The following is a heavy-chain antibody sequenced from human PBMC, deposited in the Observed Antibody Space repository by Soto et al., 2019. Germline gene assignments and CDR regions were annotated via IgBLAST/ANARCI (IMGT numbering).Heavy chain of an antibody. V-gene: IGHV4-31*03. CDR1: GGSISSGGYY. J-gene: IGHJ5*02. CDR3: ARVDFIVGASGFLDP. CDR2: IYYSGST. Sequence: QVQLQESGPGLVKPSQTLSLTCTVSGGSISSGGYYWSWIRQHPGKGLEWIGYIYYSGSTYYNPSLKSRDTISVDTSKNQFSLKLSSVTAADTAVYYCARVDFIVGASGFLDPWGQGTLVTVSS. D-gene: IGHD1-26*01.